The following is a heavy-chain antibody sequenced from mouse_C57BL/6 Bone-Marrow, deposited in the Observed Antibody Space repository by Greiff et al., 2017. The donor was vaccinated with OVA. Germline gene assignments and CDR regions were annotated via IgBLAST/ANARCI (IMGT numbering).Heavy chain of an antibody. Sequence: VQLQQSGAELVRPGTSVKVSCKASGYAFTNYLIEWVKQRPGQGLEWIGVINPGSGGTNYNEKFKGKATLTADKSSSTAYMQLSSLTSEDSAVYFCARWGLRRGRFFDYWGQGTTLTVSS. CDR2: INPGSGGT. CDR3: ARWGLRRGRFFDY. V-gene: IGHV1-54*01. J-gene: IGHJ2*01. D-gene: IGHD2-4*01. CDR1: GYAFTNYL.